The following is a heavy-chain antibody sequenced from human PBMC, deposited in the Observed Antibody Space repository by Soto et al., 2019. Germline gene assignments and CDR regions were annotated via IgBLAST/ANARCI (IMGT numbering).Heavy chain of an antibody. Sequence: QVQLQQWGAGLLKPSETLSLTCAVYGGSFSGYFWSWVRQPPGQGLEWIGQITHSGTTNYKPSLKSRVTISVDTSKNQFSLKLSSVTAADTAVYYCATYFYDSRGYDFDFWGQGTLVTVSS. CDR3: ATYFYDSRGYDFDF. D-gene: IGHD3-22*01. CDR2: ITHSGTT. CDR1: GGSFSGYF. V-gene: IGHV4-34*01. J-gene: IGHJ4*02.